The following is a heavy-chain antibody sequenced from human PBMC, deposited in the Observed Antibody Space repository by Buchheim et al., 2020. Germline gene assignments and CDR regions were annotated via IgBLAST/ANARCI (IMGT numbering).Heavy chain of an antibody. J-gene: IGHJ6*02. D-gene: IGHD3-10*01. CDR1: GYTFTSYY. Sequence: QVQLVQSGAEVKKPGASVKVSCKASGYTFTSYYMHCVRQAPGQGLESMGIINPSGGSTSHAQKFPGRVTMTRDTSTSTVYNELSSLRSEDTAVYYCARVEEVRGLGIDVWGQGTT. V-gene: IGHV1-46*01. CDR2: INPSGGST. CDR3: ARVEEVRGLGIDV.